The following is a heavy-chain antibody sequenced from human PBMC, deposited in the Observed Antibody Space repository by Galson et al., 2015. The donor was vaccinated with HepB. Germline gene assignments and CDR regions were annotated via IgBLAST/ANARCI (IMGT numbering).Heavy chain of an antibody. CDR1: GYTFNIYA. V-gene: IGHV7-4-1*02. J-gene: IGHJ4*02. CDR3: ARESGPGTGYFDL. D-gene: IGHD1-14*01. CDR2: INTNTGNP. Sequence: SVKVSCKASGYTFNIYAINWVRQAPGQGLEWMGWINTNTGNPTYAQGFTGRFVFSLDTSVSTAYLQISSLKAEDTAVYYCARESGPGTGYFDLWGQGTLVTVSS.